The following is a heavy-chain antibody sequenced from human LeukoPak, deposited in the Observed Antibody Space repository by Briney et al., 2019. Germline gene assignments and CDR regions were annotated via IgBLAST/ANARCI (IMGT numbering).Heavy chain of an antibody. CDR1: GFTFSTYW. CDR2: ISGDGSTT. V-gene: IGHV3-74*01. D-gene: IGHD2-15*01. J-gene: IGHJ5*02. CDR3: TRRVDTTRWYDP. Sequence: GGSLRLSWAASGFTFSTYWMHWVRQAPEEGLVWVSRISGDGSTTNYADSVKGRFTISRDNAKNTLYLQMNSLRAEDTAVYYCTRRVDTTRWYDPWGQGTLVTVSS.